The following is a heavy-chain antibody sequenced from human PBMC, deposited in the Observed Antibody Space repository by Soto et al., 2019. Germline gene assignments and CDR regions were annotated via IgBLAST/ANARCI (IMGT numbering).Heavy chain of an antibody. CDR3: ARDASGPFDY. D-gene: IGHD6-19*01. CDR2: IHSDGST. J-gene: IGHJ4*02. Sequence: AGGSLRLSCSVAGFTVSDSISWVRQAPGKGLECVSFIHSDGSTHYTDSVRGRFTISRDNSKNTLYLQMDRLRVDDTAVYFCARDASGPFDYWCQGTLVTVSS. CDR1: GFTVSDS. V-gene: IGHV3-53*01.